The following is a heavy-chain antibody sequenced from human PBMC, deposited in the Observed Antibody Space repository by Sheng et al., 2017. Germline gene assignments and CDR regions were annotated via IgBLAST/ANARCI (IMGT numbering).Heavy chain of an antibody. CDR3: AKDRGSGKGGMDV. V-gene: IGHV3-9*03. CDR1: GFTFDDYA. Sequence: EVQLVESGGGLVQPGRSLRLSCAASGFTFDDYAMHWVRQAPGKGLEWVSGISWNSGSIGYADSVKGRFTISRDNAKNSLYLQMNSLRAEDMALYYCAKDRGSGKGGMDVWGQGTTVTVSS. J-gene: IGHJ6*02. CDR2: ISWNSGSI. D-gene: IGHD3-10*01.